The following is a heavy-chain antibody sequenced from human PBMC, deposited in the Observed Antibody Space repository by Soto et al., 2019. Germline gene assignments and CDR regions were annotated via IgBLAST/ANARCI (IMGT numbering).Heavy chain of an antibody. J-gene: IGHJ5*02. CDR3: AKGFIRDCGGDCTVDT. Sequence: PGGSLRLSCAASGFTFSSYTMSWVRQAPGKGLEWVSGISATCGSTYYADSVKGRFTFSRDNSKNTLYLQMNSLRAEDTAVYYCAKGFIRDCGGDCTVDTWGQGTLVTVSS. CDR1: GFTFSSYT. V-gene: IGHV3-23*01. D-gene: IGHD2-21*02. CDR2: ISATCGST.